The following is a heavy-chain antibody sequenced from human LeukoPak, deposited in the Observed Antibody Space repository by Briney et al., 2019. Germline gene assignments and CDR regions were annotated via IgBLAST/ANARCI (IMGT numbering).Heavy chain of an antibody. CDR3: ATYRQAVADAFDF. CDR2: TYPDDSDT. CDR1: GYSFTRYW. V-gene: IGHV5-51*01. D-gene: IGHD4-23*01. Sequence: GESLKISFKTFGYSFTRYWIAWVRQVPGEGLEWVGMTYPDDSDTKYSPSFQGHVTISADRSISTAYLQWRSLKASDSAIYYCATYRQAVADAFDFWGQGTMVIVSS. J-gene: IGHJ3*01.